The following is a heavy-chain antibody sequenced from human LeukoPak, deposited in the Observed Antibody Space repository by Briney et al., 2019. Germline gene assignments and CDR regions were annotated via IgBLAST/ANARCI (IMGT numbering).Heavy chain of an antibody. V-gene: IGHV3-23*01. J-gene: IGHJ4*02. CDR2: IGGSGDKT. D-gene: IGHD3-22*01. CDR3: AKSRGWYYYDSSGYYYDY. Sequence: GGSLRFSCAASGFTFSSYARNWVRQAPGKEPEWVSAIGGSGDKTYHADSVKGRFTISRDNSKNTLYLQMNSLRVEDTAVYYCAKSRGWYYYDSSGYYYDYWGQGTLVTVSS. CDR1: GFTFSSYA.